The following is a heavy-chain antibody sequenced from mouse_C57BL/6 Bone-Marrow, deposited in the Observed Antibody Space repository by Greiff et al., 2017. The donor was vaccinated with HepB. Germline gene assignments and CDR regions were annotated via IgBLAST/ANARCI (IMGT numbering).Heavy chain of an antibody. CDR3: ATTAQATAWFAY. CDR2: INPYNGGT. CDR1: GYTFTDYY. V-gene: IGHV1-19*01. D-gene: IGHD3-2*02. Sequence: VQLQQSGPVLVKPGASVKMSCKASGYTFTDYYMNWVKQSHGKSLEWIGVINPYNGGTSYNQKFKGKATLTVDKSSSTAYMELNSLTSEDSAVYYCATTAQATAWFAYWGQGTLVTVS. J-gene: IGHJ3*01.